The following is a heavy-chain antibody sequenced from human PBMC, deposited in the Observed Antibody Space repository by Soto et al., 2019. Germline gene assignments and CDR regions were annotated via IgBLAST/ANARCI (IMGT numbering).Heavy chain of an antibody. J-gene: IGHJ4*02. CDR1: GGSISSGDYF. V-gene: IGHV4-30-4*01. CDR3: ARTGGRYDSGDSVELD. D-gene: IGHD4-17*01. CDR2: IYYSGST. Sequence: QVQLQESGPGLVKPSQTLSLTCTVSGGSISSGDYFWSWIRQPPGKGLEWIGYIYYSGSTYYNPYHKSRITISVDTSKNQFSLKLRSVTAADTAVYYCARTGGRYDSGDSVELDWGQGTLVPVSS.